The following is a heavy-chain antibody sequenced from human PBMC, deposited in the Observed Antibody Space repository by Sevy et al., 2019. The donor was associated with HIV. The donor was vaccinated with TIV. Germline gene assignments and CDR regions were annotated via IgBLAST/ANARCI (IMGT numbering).Heavy chain of an antibody. J-gene: IGHJ6*02. D-gene: IGHD2-15*01. CDR2: ISSSSTYI. CDR3: ARDLVIPATTDYFYYGMDV. Sequence: GGSLRLSCAASGFTIRTYNMNWVRQAPGKGLEWVSSISSSSTYIYYADSVKGRFTISRDNAMNSLYLQMSSLRAEDTAMYYCARDLVIPATTDYFYYGMDVWGQGTTVTVSS. CDR1: GFTIRTYN. V-gene: IGHV3-21*01.